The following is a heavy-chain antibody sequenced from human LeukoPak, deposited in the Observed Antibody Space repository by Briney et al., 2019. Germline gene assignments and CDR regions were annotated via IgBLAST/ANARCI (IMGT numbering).Heavy chain of an antibody. J-gene: IGHJ4*02. CDR3: TTHYRPGSHYNIFDY. CDR2: IKSNTDGGTT. CDR1: GFTFSYAW. Sequence: GGSLRLSCAPSGFTFSYAWMSWVRQAPGKGLEWVGRIKSNTDGGTTDYAAPVKGRFTVSRDDSKDMVFLQMNSLETEDTAVYYCTTHYRPGSHYNIFDYWGQGTLVTVSS. V-gene: IGHV3-15*01. D-gene: IGHD3-10*01.